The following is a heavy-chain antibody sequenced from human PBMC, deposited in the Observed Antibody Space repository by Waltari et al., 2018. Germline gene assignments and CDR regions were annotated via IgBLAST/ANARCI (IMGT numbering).Heavy chain of an antibody. J-gene: IGHJ4*02. CDR2: ISYDGSNK. D-gene: IGHD6-19*01. CDR3: ARGGLSGIAVADYFDY. Sequence: QVQLVESGGGVVQPGRSLRLSCAASGFTFSSYAMHWVRQAPGKGLEWVAVISYDGSNKYYADSVKGRFTISRDNSKNTLYLQMNSLRAEDTAVYYCARGGLSGIAVADYFDYWGQGILVTVSS. V-gene: IGHV3-30-3*01. CDR1: GFTFSSYA.